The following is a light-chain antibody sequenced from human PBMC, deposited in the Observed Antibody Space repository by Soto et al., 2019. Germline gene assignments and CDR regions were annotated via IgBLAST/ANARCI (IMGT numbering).Light chain of an antibody. CDR2: DAS. CDR1: QNINNY. CDR3: QQYENLPS. Sequence: DIQMTQSPSSLSASVGDRVTITCQASQNINNYLNWYQQKPGRAPKLLIYDASNLEAGVPSRFRGSGYGTDFNFNISRLQPEDISTYYCQQYENLPSCGRGTRLEIK. V-gene: IGKV1-33*01. J-gene: IGKJ5*01.